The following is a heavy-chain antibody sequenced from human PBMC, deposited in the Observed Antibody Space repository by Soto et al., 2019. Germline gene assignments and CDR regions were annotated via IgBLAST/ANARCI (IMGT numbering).Heavy chain of an antibody. J-gene: IGHJ5*02. Sequence: SEILSLTCTVSGGSISGYYWSWIRQPPGKGLEWIGYIYYSGSTNYNPSLKSRVTISVDTSKNQFSLKLSSVTAADTAVYYCASLYCSGGSCYSSWFDPWGQGTLVTVSS. CDR3: ASLYCSGGSCYSSWFDP. D-gene: IGHD2-15*01. V-gene: IGHV4-59*01. CDR2: IYYSGST. CDR1: GGSISGYY.